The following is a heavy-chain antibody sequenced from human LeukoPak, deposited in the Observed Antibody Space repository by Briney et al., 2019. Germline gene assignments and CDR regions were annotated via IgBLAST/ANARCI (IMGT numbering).Heavy chain of an antibody. Sequence: GGSLRLSRAASGFTFSSYSMNWVRQAPGKGLEWVSSISSSSSYIYYADSVKGRFTISRDNAKNSLYLQMNSLRAEDTAVYYCARDTGAESSGYYPGIDYWGQGTLVTVSS. CDR3: ARDTGAESSGYYPGIDY. CDR2: ISSSSSYI. D-gene: IGHD3-22*01. CDR1: GFTFSSYS. J-gene: IGHJ4*02. V-gene: IGHV3-21*01.